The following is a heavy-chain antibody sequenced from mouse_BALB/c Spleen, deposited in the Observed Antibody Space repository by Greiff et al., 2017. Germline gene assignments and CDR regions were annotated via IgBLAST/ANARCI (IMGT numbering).Heavy chain of an antibody. CDR1: GYAFSSYW. V-gene: IGHV1-80*01. J-gene: IGHJ4*01. CDR3: ARLHEMAPDYAMDY. CDR2: IYPGDGDT. Sequence: QVQLQQSGAELVRPGSSVKISCKASGYAFSSYWMNWVKQRPGQGLEWIGQIYPGDGDTNYNGKFKGKATLTADKSSSTAYMQLSSLTSEDSAVYFCARLHEMAPDYAMDYWGQGTSVTVSS.